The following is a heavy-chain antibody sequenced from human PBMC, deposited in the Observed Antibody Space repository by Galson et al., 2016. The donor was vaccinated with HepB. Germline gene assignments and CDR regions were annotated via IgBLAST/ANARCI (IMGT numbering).Heavy chain of an antibody. J-gene: IGHJ4*02. V-gene: IGHV4-59*01. D-gene: IGHD2-15*01. CDR3: ARIPKPAAATPFGYFDY. CDR1: GGSISNNY. CDR2: LYNNGST. Sequence: SETLSLTCTVSGGSISNNYWTWIRQPPGKGLEWIGYLYNNGSTKCNPSLKGRVTMSGDTSRNQFSLKLSSVTAADTAVYYCARIPKPAAATPFGYFDYWGQGNLVTVSS.